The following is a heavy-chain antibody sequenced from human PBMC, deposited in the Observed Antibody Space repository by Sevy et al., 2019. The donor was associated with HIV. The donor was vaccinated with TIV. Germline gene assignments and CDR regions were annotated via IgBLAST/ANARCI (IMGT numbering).Heavy chain of an antibody. V-gene: IGHV4-61*02. CDR3: ARGGGNSFLDAFDI. J-gene: IGHJ3*02. D-gene: IGHD2-21*02. CDR2: IYTSGST. Sequence: SGTLSLTCTVSGGSISSGSYYWSWIRQPAGKGLEWIGRIYTSGSTNYNPSLKSRVTISVDTSKNQFSLKLSSVTAADTAVYYCARGGGNSFLDAFDIWGQGTMVTVSS. CDR1: GGSISSGSYY.